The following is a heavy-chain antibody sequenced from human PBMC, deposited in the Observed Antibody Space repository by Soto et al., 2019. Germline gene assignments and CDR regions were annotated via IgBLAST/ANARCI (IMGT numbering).Heavy chain of an antibody. D-gene: IGHD3-10*01. Sequence: WWSXRLSWSAAGFTFMSYSGQVFRHAPGKGLGWVAVISYDGSNKYYADSVKGRFTISRDNSKNTLYLQMNSLRAEDTAVYSCASGRTRSPYASGTPYAMEAWGKGTKV. V-gene: IGHV3-30-3*01. CDR1: GFTFMSYS. CDR3: ASGRTRSPYASGTPYAMEA. CDR2: ISYDGSNK. J-gene: IGHJ6*04.